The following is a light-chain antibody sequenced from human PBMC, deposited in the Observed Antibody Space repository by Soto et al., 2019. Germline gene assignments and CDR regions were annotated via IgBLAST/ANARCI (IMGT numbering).Light chain of an antibody. V-gene: IGKV3-20*01. J-gene: IGKJ1*01. Sequence: EIVLTQSPGTPSLSPGERATLSCRASQRVSSNYLAWYQQKPGQAPRLLIYGASSRATGIPDRFSGSGSGTDFTLTISRLEPEDFAVYYCQQYNNWPSWTFGQGTKVDIK. CDR2: GAS. CDR3: QQYNNWPSWT. CDR1: QRVSSNY.